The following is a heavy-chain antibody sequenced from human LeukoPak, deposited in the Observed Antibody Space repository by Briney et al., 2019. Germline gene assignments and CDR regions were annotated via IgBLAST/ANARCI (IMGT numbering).Heavy chain of an antibody. CDR2: IYHSGST. D-gene: IGHD5-18*01. V-gene: IGHV4-4*02. CDR1: GGSISSSNW. Sequence: SETLSLTCAVSGGSISSSNWWSWVRQPPGKGLEWIGEIYHSGSTNYNPSLKSRVTISVDKSKNQFSLKLSSVTAADTAVYYCARRNHGYSYVSAGYFDLWGRGTLVTVSS. CDR3: ARRNHGYSYVSAGYFDL. J-gene: IGHJ2*01.